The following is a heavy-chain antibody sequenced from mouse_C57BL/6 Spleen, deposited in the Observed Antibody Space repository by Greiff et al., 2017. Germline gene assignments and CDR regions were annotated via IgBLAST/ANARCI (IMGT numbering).Heavy chain of an antibody. CDR3: ARGGYDYDDGAWFAY. Sequence: EVKLMESGGGLVQPGGSLKLSCAASGFTFSDYYMYWVRQTPETRLEWVAYISNGGGSTYYPDTVKGRFTISRDNAKNTLYLQMSRLKSEDTAMYYCARGGYDYDDGAWFAYWGQGTLVTVSA. CDR2: ISNGGGST. CDR1: GFTFSDYY. V-gene: IGHV5-12*01. D-gene: IGHD2-4*01. J-gene: IGHJ3*01.